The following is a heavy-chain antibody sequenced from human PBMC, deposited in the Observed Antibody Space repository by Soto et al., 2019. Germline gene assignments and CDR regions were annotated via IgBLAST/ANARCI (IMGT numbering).Heavy chain of an antibody. J-gene: IGHJ4*02. CDR2: IYHSGST. D-gene: IGHD6-19*01. Sequence: SETLSLTCAVSGGSISSSNWWSWVRQPPGKGLEWIGEIYHSGSTNYNPSLKSRVTISVDKSKNQFSLKLSSVTAADTAVYYCARDRHSSGWYLNYFDYWGQGTLVTVSS. CDR1: GGSISSSNW. V-gene: IGHV4-4*02. CDR3: ARDRHSSGWYLNYFDY.